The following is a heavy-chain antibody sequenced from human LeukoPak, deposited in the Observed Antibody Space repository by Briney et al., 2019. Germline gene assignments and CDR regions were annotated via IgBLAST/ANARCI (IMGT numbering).Heavy chain of an antibody. CDR2: IYYSGST. D-gene: IGHD2-15*01. J-gene: IGHJ4*02. CDR1: GGSISSYY. CDR3: LGGPLRTAPAY. Sequence: SETLSLTCTVSGGSISSYYWTWIRQPPGKGLEWIGYIYYSGSTNYNPSLKSRVTISVDTSKNQFSLKLTSVTAADTAVYFCLGGPLRTAPAYWGQGTLVTVSS. V-gene: IGHV4-59*01.